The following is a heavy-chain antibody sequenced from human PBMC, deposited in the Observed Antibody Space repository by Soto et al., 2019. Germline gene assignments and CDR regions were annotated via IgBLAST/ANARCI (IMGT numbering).Heavy chain of an antibody. D-gene: IGHD3-10*01. Sequence: QVQLVESGGGVVQPGRSLRLSCAASGFIFGNYAVHWVRQAPGRGLEWLAVISDDGNNKYYADYVKGRFTISRDNSKNTLYLQMNSLSADDTAVYFCGKGSGTLVRGILASWGQRTLVTVSS. V-gene: IGHV3-30*04. CDR2: ISDDGNNK. J-gene: IGHJ5*02. CDR1: GFIFGNYA. CDR3: GKGSGTLVRGILAS.